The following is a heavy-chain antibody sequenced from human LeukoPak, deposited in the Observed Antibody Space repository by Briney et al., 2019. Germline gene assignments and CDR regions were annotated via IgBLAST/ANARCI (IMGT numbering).Heavy chain of an antibody. CDR3: ARGAPPSIYDSSGYYFFDY. Sequence: PGGSLRLSCAASGFTVSSNYMSWVRQAPGKGLEWVSVIYSGGSTYYADSVKGRFPISRDNSKNTLYLQMNSLRAEDTAVYYCARGAPPSIYDSSGYYFFDYWGQGTLVTVSS. D-gene: IGHD3-22*01. J-gene: IGHJ4*02. CDR2: IYSGGST. CDR1: GFTVSSNY. V-gene: IGHV3-53*01.